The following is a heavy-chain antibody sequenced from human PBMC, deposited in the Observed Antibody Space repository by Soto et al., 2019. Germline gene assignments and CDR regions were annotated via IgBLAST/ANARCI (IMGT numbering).Heavy chain of an antibody. CDR3: PTVPFGTAGCFDP. J-gene: IGHJ5*02. D-gene: IGHD3-10*01. V-gene: IGHV1-46*03. CDR2: INPSGGST. Sequence: QVQLVQSGAEVKKPGASVKVSCKASGYTFTSYYMHWVRQAPGQGLEWMGIINPSGGSTSYAQKFQGRVTMTRDTSTSTVYMELSSLSSEDTAVYYCPTVPFGTAGCFDPWRQGTLVTVSS. CDR1: GYTFTSYY.